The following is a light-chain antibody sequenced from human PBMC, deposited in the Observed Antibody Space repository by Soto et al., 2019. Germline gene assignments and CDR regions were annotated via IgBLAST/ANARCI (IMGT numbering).Light chain of an antibody. CDR3: CSYIRRSTFV. V-gene: IGLV2-11*01. CDR1: SSDVGGYNY. Sequence: QSVLTQPRSASGSPGQSITISCTGTSSDVGGYNYVSWYQQHPAKARKLIIFDVSKRPSGVPNRFSGSKSGNTASLTISGLRAEDEPAYNCCSYIRRSTFVFGTATNLTVL. CDR2: DVS. J-gene: IGLJ1*01.